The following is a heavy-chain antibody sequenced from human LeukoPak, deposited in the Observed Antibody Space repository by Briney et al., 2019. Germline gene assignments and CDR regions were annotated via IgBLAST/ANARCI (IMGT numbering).Heavy chain of an antibody. CDR3: ARESRGGYCSSTSCYYYYYMDV. CDR1: GGSISSYY. Sequence: SETLSLTCTVSGGSISSYYWSWIRQPPGKGLEWIGYIYYSGSTNYNPSLKSRVTISVDTSKNQFSLKLSSVTAADTAVYYCARESRGGYCSSTSCYYYYYMDVWGKGTTVTVSS. D-gene: IGHD2-2*01. V-gene: IGHV4-59*12. CDR2: IYYSGST. J-gene: IGHJ6*03.